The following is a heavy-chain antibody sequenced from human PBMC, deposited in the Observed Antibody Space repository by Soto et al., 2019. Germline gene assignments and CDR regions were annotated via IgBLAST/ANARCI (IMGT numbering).Heavy chain of an antibody. CDR1: GYTFSYYY. CDR3: ARGGRDVPRTTYDT. V-gene: IGHV1-2*02. CDR2: INPNVGGT. J-gene: IGHJ5*02. D-gene: IGHD3-16*01. Sequence: QVQLVQSGAEVKKPGASVYVSCKASGYTFSYYYLHWLRQAPGQGLELMGWINPNVGGTNYARKFQGRVTMTRDTSISTVYMKLTRLSPDDTAIYYCARGGRDVPRTTYDTWGQGTLVTVSS.